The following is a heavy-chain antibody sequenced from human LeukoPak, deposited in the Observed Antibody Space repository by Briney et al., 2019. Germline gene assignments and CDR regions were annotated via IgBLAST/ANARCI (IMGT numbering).Heavy chain of an antibody. CDR1: GGSISSSSYY. D-gene: IGHD2-2*01. CDR2: IYYSGST. CDR3: ASGYCSSTSCSTDAFDI. J-gene: IGHJ3*02. Sequence: SETLSLTCTVSGGSISSSSYYWGWIRQPPGKGLEWIGSIYYSGSTYYNPSLKSRVTISVDTSKNQFSLKLSSVTAADTAVYYCASGYCSSTSCSTDAFDIWGQGTMVTVSS. V-gene: IGHV4-39*07.